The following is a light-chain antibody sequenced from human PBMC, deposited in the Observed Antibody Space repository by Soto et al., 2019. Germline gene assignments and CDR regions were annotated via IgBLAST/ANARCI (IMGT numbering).Light chain of an antibody. CDR3: YSYTSSSTNV. Sequence: QSALTQPASVSGSPGQSITISCTGTSSDIGGYNFVSWYQHHPGKAPKLMIFAVSNRPSGVSNRFSGSKSGNTASLTISGLQHEDEADYFCYSYTSSSTNVFGSGTKVTVL. CDR1: SSDIGGYNF. CDR2: AVS. J-gene: IGLJ1*01. V-gene: IGLV2-14*01.